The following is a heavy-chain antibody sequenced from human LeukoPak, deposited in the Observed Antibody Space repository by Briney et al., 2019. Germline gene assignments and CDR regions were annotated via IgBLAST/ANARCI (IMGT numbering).Heavy chain of an antibody. V-gene: IGHV3-48*03. Sequence: GGSLRLSGAASGFTFSSYEMNWVRQAPGKGLEWVSYISSSGSTIYYADSVKGRFTISRDNAKNSLYLQMNSLRAEDTAVYYCAVATIKDYFDYWGQGTLVTVSS. CDR3: AVATIKDYFDY. CDR2: ISSSGSTI. J-gene: IGHJ4*02. D-gene: IGHD5-24*01. CDR1: GFTFSSYE.